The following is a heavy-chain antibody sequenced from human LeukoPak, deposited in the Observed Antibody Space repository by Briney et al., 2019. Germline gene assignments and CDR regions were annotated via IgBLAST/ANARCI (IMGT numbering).Heavy chain of an antibody. CDR1: GFTFSSYS. V-gene: IGHV3-21*01. D-gene: IGHD3-22*01. CDR2: ISSSSSYI. J-gene: IGHJ4*02. Sequence: PGGSLRLSCAASGFTFSSYSMKWVRQAPGKGLEWVSSISSSSSYIYYADSVKGRFTISRDNAKNSLYLQMNSLRAEDTAVYYCARNDRFYYYDSSGYSPYWGQGTLVTVSS. CDR3: ARNDRFYYYDSSGYSPY.